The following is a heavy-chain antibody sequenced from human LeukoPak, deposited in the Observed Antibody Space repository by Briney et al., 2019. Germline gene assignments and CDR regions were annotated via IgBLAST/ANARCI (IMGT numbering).Heavy chain of an antibody. D-gene: IGHD3-9*01. Sequence: PGGSLRLSCAASGFTFSSIGMNWVRQAPGKGLEWVSSISPDSNFIPQADSVKGRFTISRDNAKNSVYLQMESLRAEDTAVYYCARYEGNTGYYYWGQGTLVAVSS. J-gene: IGHJ4*02. CDR2: ISPDSNFI. V-gene: IGHV3-21*01. CDR1: GFTFSSIG. CDR3: ARYEGNTGYYY.